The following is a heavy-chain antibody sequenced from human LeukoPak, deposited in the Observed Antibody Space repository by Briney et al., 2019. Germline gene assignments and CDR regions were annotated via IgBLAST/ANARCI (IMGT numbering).Heavy chain of an antibody. CDR1: GGSISSYY. Sequence: PSETLSLTCTVSGGSISSYYWNWIRQPPGKGLEWIGYIHYSGSTNYNPSLKSRVTISVDTSKNQFSLKLNFVTAAGTAVYYCARGGSSSWRGHDAFDIWGQGTMVTVSS. CDR2: IHYSGST. V-gene: IGHV4-59*12. CDR3: ARGGSSSWRGHDAFDI. D-gene: IGHD6-13*01. J-gene: IGHJ3*02.